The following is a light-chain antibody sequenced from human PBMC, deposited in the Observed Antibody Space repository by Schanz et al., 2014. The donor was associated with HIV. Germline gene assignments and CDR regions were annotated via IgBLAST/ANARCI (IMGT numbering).Light chain of an antibody. CDR1: RSVNSN. CDR3: QQRSNWPT. Sequence: EIVLTQSPVTLSVSPGERVTLSCRASRSVNSNLAWYQQKPGQAPRLLIYDASKRATGIPARFSGSGSGTDFTLTISSLEPEDFAVYYCQQRSNWPTFGQGTRLEIK. J-gene: IGKJ5*01. CDR2: DAS. V-gene: IGKV3-11*01.